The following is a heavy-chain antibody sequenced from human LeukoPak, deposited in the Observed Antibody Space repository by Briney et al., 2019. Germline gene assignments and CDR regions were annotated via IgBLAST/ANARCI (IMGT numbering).Heavy chain of an antibody. V-gene: IGHV3-21*01. J-gene: IGHJ5*02. D-gene: IGHD6-13*01. CDR2: ISSSSSYI. Sequence: GGSLRLSCAASGFTFSSYSMNCVRQAPGKGLEWVSSISSSSSYIYYADSVKGRFTISRDNAKNSLYLQMNSLRAEDTAVYYCARDRQQLAPGWFDPWGQGTLVTVSS. CDR1: GFTFSSYS. CDR3: ARDRQQLAPGWFDP.